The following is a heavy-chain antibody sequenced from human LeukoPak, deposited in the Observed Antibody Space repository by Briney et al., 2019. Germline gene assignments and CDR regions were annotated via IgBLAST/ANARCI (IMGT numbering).Heavy chain of an antibody. J-gene: IGHJ4*02. D-gene: IGHD3-10*01. Sequence: SETLSLTCTVSGGSISSSSHYWGCIRQPPGKGLEWIASVYYSGSSYYNPSLERRVTISVDTYKNQFSLKLTSVTDADTAVYYCARGTGAGYYGSGSYYDYWGQGALVTVSS. CDR1: GGSISSSSHY. CDR2: VYYSGSS. V-gene: IGHV4-39*01. CDR3: ARGTGAGYYGSGSYYDY.